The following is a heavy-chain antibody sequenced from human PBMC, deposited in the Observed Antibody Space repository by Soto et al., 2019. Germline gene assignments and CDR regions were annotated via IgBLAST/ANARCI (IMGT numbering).Heavy chain of an antibody. CDR2: ISANNGNT. CDR3: ASSIRYSSSWYDRGFDP. CDR1: GYTFTSYG. J-gene: IGHJ5*02. Sequence: ASVKVSCKASGYTFTSYGISWVRQAPGQGLEWMGWISANNGNTDYAQKLQGRVTMTTNTSISTAYMELSSLRSEDTAVYYCASSIRYSSSWYDRGFDPWGQGTLVTVSS. D-gene: IGHD6-13*01. V-gene: IGHV1-18*01.